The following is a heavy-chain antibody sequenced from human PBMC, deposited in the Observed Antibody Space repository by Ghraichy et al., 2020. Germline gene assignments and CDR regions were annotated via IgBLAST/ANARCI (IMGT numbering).Heavy chain of an antibody. CDR1: GYTFTAYG. Sequence: ASVKVSCKASGYTFTAYGITWVRQVPGQGLEWMGWISGYSGNTNYGKSVQDRVSMTTETSTSTAYLELRGLRSDDTAMYYCARNGSGSALEGALDIWGQGKMVTVSS. D-gene: IGHD1-26*01. J-gene: IGHJ3*02. CDR3: ARNGSGSALEGALDI. V-gene: IGHV1-18*01. CDR2: ISGYSGNT.